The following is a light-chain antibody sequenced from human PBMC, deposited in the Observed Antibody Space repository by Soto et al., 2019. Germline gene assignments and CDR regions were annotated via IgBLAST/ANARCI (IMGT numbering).Light chain of an antibody. CDR1: QSVSSN. J-gene: IGKJ5*01. Sequence: EIVMTQSPATLSVSPGERATLSCRASQSVSSNLAWYQQKPGQAPRLLIYGASTRATGIPARFSGSGSGTEFTLTISSLQSEDFAVYYCQQRSNWHSITFGQGTRLEIK. CDR2: GAS. CDR3: QQRSNWHSIT. V-gene: IGKV3-15*01.